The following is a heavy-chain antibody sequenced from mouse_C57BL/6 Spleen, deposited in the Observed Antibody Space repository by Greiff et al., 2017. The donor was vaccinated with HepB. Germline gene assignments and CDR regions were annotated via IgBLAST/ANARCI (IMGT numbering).Heavy chain of an antibody. D-gene: IGHD1-1*01. J-gene: IGHJ1*03. Sequence: DVHLVESGGGLVKPGGSLKLSCAASGFTFSDYGMHWVRQAPEKGLEWVAYISSGSSTIYYADTVKGRFTISRDKAKNTLFLQMTSLRSEDTAMYYCARNYYGSSYEYFDVWGTGTTVTVSS. V-gene: IGHV5-17*01. CDR1: GFTFSDYG. CDR3: ARNYYGSSYEYFDV. CDR2: ISSGSSTI.